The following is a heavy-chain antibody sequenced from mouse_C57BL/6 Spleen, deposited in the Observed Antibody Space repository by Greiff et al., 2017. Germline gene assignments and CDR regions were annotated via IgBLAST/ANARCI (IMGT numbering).Heavy chain of an antibody. J-gene: IGHJ2*01. CDR1: GYTFTGYW. D-gene: IGHD1-1*01. CDR3: ARYSPMTSVVGY. Sequence: VQLQQSGAELMKPGASVQLSCKATGYTFTGYWIAWVKQRPGHGLEWIGEILTGSGSTNYNEKFKGTATFTADTSSNTAYMQLSSLTTEDSAICSGARYSPMTSVVGYWGQGTTLTVSS. V-gene: IGHV1-9*01. CDR2: ILTGSGST.